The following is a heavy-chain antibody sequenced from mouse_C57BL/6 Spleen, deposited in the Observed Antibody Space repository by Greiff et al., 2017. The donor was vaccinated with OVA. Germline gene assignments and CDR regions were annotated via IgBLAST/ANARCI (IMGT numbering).Heavy chain of an antibody. J-gene: IGHJ4*01. V-gene: IGHV1-72*01. CDR3: AISEGYYDYDEAMDY. CDR2: IDPNSGGT. D-gene: IGHD2-4*01. Sequence: QVQLQQPGAELVKPGASVKLSCKASGYTFTSYWMHWVKQRPGRGLEWIGRIDPNSGGTKYNEKFKSKATLTVDKPSSTAYMQLSILTSEDSAVYYCAISEGYYDYDEAMDYWGQGTSVTVSS. CDR1: GYTFTSYW.